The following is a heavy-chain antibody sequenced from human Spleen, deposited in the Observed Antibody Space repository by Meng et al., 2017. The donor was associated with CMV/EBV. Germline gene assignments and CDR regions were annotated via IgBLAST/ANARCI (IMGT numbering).Heavy chain of an antibody. CDR2: INHSGST. CDR1: GGSFSGYY. Sequence: QLHPWCARRFKPSYTLSRTCAVSGGSFSGYYWSWIRQSPGKGLEWIGEINHSGSTNYNPSLKSRVTISVDTSKNQFSLKLSSVTAADTAVYYCARGAGITRGGHLSYWGQGTLVTVSS. V-gene: IGHV4-34*01. D-gene: IGHD3-10*01. J-gene: IGHJ4*02. CDR3: ARGAGITRGGHLSY.